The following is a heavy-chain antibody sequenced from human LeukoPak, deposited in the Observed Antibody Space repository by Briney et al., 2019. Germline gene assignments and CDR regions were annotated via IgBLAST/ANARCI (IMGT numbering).Heavy chain of an antibody. Sequence: SETLSLTCAVYGGSFSGYYWSWIRQPPGKGLEWIGEINHSGSTNYNPSLKSRVTISVDTSKNQFSLKLSSVTAADTAVYYCARVRRGAEKGWFDPWGQGTLVTVSS. CDR3: ARVRRGAEKGWFDP. CDR1: GGSFSGYY. V-gene: IGHV4-34*01. J-gene: IGHJ5*02. CDR2: INHSGST.